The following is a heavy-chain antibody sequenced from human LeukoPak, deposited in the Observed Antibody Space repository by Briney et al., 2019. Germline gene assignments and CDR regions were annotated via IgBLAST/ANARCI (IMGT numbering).Heavy chain of an antibody. D-gene: IGHD3-22*01. CDR3: ARGGSPTMIAAEDWFDP. Sequence: ASVNVSCKASGYTFTSYYMHWVRQPAGQGLEWMGRINPNGGSTSYEQKFQGRVTMTRHTSTNTVYMELSSLRSQDTAVYYCARGGSPTMIAAEDWFDPWGQGTLVTVSS. CDR2: INPNGGST. V-gene: IGHV1-46*01. CDR1: GYTFTSYY. J-gene: IGHJ5*02.